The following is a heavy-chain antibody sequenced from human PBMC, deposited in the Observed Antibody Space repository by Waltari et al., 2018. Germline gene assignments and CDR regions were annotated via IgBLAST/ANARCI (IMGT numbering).Heavy chain of an antibody. Sequence: QITLKESGPTLVKPTQTLTLTCTFSGFSLSTSGVGVGWIRQPPGKALEWLALIYWNDDKRYSPSLKSRLTITKDTSKNQVVLTRTNMDPVDTATYYCARTYYYGSGSYRWGQGTLVTVSS. CDR1: GFSLSTSGVG. J-gene: IGHJ4*02. CDR3: ARTYYYGSGSYR. V-gene: IGHV2-5*01. D-gene: IGHD3-10*01. CDR2: IYWNDDK.